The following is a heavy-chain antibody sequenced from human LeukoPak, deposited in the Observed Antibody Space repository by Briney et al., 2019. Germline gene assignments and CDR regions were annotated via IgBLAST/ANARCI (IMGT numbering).Heavy chain of an antibody. CDR3: ARVGCGSTSCFARPFDY. D-gene: IGHD2-2*01. CDR2: INPNSGGT. J-gene: IGHJ4*02. Sequence: ASVKVSCKASVYTFTGYYMHWVRQAPGQGLEWMGWINPNSGGTNYAQKFQGGVTMTRDTSISTAYMELSRLRSDDTAVYYCARVGCGSTSCFARPFDYWGQGTLVTVSS. V-gene: IGHV1-2*02. CDR1: VYTFTGYY.